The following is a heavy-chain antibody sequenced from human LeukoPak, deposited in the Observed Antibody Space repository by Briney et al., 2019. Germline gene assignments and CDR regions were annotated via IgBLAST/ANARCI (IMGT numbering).Heavy chain of an antibody. V-gene: IGHV4-34*01. Sequence: SETLSLTCAVYGGSFSGYYWSWIRQPPGKGLEWIGEIYHSGSTNYNPSLKSRVTISVDKSKNQFSLKLSSVTAADTAVYYCAREAPSFSVWGSQIGDDAFDFWGQGTMVTVSS. J-gene: IGHJ3*01. CDR2: IYHSGST. CDR3: AREAPSFSVWGSQIGDDAFDF. D-gene: IGHD3-16*01. CDR1: GGSFSGYY.